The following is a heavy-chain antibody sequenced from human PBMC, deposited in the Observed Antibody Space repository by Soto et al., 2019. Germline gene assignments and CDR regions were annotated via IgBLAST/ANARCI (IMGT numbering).Heavy chain of an antibody. CDR1: SGPDRSHN. CDR3: VRQGIDYLPGLVDG. D-gene: IGHD4-17*01. Sequence: QVQLQQSGPRLVKPSETLSLTCTVSSGPDRSHNWGWIRQPPGRGLEWIGYVYYTGDTAYNPSLRGRVTIAADTSTNDISLTLNSVTAADPAVYYCVRQGIDYLPGLVDGWGQGTTVSVSS. J-gene: IGHJ6*02. CDR2: VYYTGDT. V-gene: IGHV4-59*08.